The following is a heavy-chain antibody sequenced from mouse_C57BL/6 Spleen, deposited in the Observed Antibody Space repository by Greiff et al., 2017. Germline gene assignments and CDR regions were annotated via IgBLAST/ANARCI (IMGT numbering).Heavy chain of an antibody. V-gene: IGHV1-26*01. CDR3: ARGTTVVDYYFDY. Sequence: EVQLQQSGPELVKPGASVKISCKASGYTFTDYYMNWVKQSHGKSLEWIGDINPNNGGTSYNQKFKGKATLTVDKSSSTAYMELRSLTSEDSAAYYCARGTTVVDYYFDYWGQGTTLTVSS. CDR2: INPNNGGT. CDR1: GYTFTDYY. J-gene: IGHJ2*01. D-gene: IGHD1-1*01.